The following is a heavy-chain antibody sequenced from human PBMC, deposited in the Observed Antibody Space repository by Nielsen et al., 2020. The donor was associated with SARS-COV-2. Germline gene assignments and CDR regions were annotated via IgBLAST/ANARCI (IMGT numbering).Heavy chain of an antibody. CDR2: ISWNSGSI. V-gene: IGHV3-9*01. CDR1: GFTFDDYA. CDR3: AKDRGWELLGPMDV. J-gene: IGHJ6*02. Sequence: SLKIPCAASGFTFDDYAMHWVRQAPGKGLEWVSGISWNSGSIGYADSVKGRFTISRDNAKNSLYLQMNSLRAEDTALYYGAKDRGWELLGPMDVWGQGTTVTVSS. D-gene: IGHD1-26*01.